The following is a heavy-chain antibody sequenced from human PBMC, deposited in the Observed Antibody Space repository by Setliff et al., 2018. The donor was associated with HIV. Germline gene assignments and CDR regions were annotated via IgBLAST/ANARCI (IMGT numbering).Heavy chain of an antibody. J-gene: IGHJ4*02. CDR2: IIPIFGTA. D-gene: IGHD6-13*01. CDR1: GDTFSNYA. Sequence: ASVKVSCKASGDTFSNYAISWVRQAPGQGLEWMGGIIPIFGTANYAQKFEGRVTITADKSTSTAYMEVNSLRFEDTAVYYCARVTPHIAGLGWFYFDYWGQGTLVTVSS. V-gene: IGHV1-69*06. CDR3: ARVTPHIAGLGWFYFDY.